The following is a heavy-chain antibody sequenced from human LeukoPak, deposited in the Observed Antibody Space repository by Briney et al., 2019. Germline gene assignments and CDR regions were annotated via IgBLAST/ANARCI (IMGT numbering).Heavy chain of an antibody. CDR3: ARDHYGSGSYYVYYYYGMDV. J-gene: IGHJ6*02. CDR2: ISSSSSYI. V-gene: IGHV3-21*01. Sequence: GGSLRLSCAASGFTFSSYSMNWVRQAPGKGLEWVSSISSSSSYIYYADSVKGRFTISRDNAKNSLYLQMNSLRAEDTAVYYCARDHYGSGSYYVYYYYGMDVWGQGTTVTVSS. CDR1: GFTFSSYS. D-gene: IGHD3-10*01.